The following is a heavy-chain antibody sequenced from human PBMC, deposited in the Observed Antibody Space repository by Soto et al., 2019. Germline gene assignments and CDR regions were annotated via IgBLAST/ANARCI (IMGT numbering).Heavy chain of an antibody. J-gene: IGHJ6*02. Sequence: EVQLVESGGGLVQPGGSLRLSCAASGFTFSSYWMHWVRQAPGKGLVWVSRINSDGSSTSYADSVKGRFTISRDNAKNTLYLQMNSLRAEDTAVYYCARDRGSSCPPHYYYYYGMDVWGQGTTVTVSS. CDR2: INSDGSST. CDR3: ARDRGSSCPPHYYYYYGMDV. CDR1: GFTFSSYW. D-gene: IGHD6-13*01. V-gene: IGHV3-74*01.